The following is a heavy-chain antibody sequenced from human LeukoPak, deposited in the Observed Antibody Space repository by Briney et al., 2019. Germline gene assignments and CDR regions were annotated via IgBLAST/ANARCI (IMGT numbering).Heavy chain of an antibody. CDR2: IIPILGIA. J-gene: IGHJ4*02. CDR1: GGTFSSYA. CDR3: ARQKPYSGYDSSIDY. Sequence: SVKVSCKASGGTFSSYAISWVRQAPGQGLEWMGRIIPILGIANYAQKFQGRVTITADKSTSTAYMELSSLRSEDTAVYYCARQKPYSGYDSSIDYWGQGTQVTVSS. V-gene: IGHV1-69*04. D-gene: IGHD5-12*01.